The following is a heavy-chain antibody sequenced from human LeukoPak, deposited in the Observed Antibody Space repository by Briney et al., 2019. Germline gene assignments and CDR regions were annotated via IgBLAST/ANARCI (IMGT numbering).Heavy chain of an antibody. CDR2: VYYSGST. D-gene: IGHD4-17*01. Sequence: PSETLSLTCGVSGYSISSGDYWGWLRQPPGKGLEWIGSVYYSGSTHYNPSLKSRVTISVDTSRNQFSLKLSSVTAADTAVYYCARNSTVTSPNTGYFDYWGQGTLATVSS. J-gene: IGHJ4*02. CDR1: GYSISSGDY. V-gene: IGHV4-38-2*01. CDR3: ARNSTVTSPNTGYFDY.